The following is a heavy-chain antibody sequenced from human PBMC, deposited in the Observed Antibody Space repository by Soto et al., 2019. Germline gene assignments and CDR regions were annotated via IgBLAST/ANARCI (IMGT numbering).Heavy chain of an antibody. CDR2: INSRSSYI. CDR1: GFTFSTYS. V-gene: IGHV3-21*01. D-gene: IGHD3-16*02. CDR3: ARDPRIGLRLGELSLSHFDY. J-gene: IGHJ4*02. Sequence: GGSLRLSCAASGFTFSTYSLNWVRQAPGKGLEWVSSINSRSSYIFYADSVKGRFTISRDNSKNTLYLQMNSLRAEDTAVYYCARDPRIGLRLGELSLSHFDYWGQGTLVTVSS.